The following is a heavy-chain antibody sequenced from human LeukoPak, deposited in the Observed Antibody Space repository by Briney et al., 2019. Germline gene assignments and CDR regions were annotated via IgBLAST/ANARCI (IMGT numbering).Heavy chain of an antibody. CDR2: INPSGGST. J-gene: IGHJ4*02. V-gene: IGHV1-46*01. D-gene: IGHD3-3*01. CDR1: GYTFTSYY. Sequence: ASVKVSCKASGYTFTSYYMHWVRQAPGQGLEWMGIINPSGGSTSYAQKFQGRVTMTRDTSTSTVYMELSSLRSEDTAVYYCARGVETPDFWRLLDYWGQGTLVTVSS. CDR3: ARGVETPDFWRLLDY.